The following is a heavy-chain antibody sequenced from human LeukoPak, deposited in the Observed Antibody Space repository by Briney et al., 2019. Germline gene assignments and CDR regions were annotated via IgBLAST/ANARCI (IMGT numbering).Heavy chain of an antibody. CDR1: GYTFTSYG. CDR3: ARAPVAEPGDFDF. CDR2: ISAYDGNT. Sequence: GASVKVSCKASGYTFTSYGISWVRQAPGKGGEWMGWISAYDGNTNYAQKLQGRVTMNTDTSTSTAYMELRSLRSDDTAVYYCARAPVAEPGDFDFWGQGTLVTVSS. J-gene: IGHJ4*02. V-gene: IGHV1-18*01. D-gene: IGHD6-13*01.